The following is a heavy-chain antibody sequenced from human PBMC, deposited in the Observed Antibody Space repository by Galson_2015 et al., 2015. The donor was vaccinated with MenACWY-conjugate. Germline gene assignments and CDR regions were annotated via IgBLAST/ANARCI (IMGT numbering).Heavy chain of an antibody. CDR2: ISGSGGST. CDR3: ANSGVGFGELLSDNYYYYGMDV. CDR1: GFTFSSYS. Sequence: SLRLSCAASGFTFSSYSMNWVRQAPGKGLEWVSAISGSGGSTYYADSVKGRFTISRDNSKNTLYLQMNSLRAEDTAVYYCANSGVGFGELLSDNYYYYGMDVWGQGTTVTVSS. V-gene: IGHV3-23*01. J-gene: IGHJ6*02. D-gene: IGHD3-10*01.